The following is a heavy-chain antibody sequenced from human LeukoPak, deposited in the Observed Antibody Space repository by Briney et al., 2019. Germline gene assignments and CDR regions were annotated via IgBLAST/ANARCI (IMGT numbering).Heavy chain of an antibody. CDR1: GGSFSGYY. J-gene: IGHJ3*02. D-gene: IGHD6-25*01. CDR2: IYHSGST. V-gene: IGHV4-34*01. CDR3: ARDRGGDAFDI. Sequence: SETLSLTCAVYGGSFSGYYWNWIRKPPGKGLEWIGEIYHSGSTNYNPSLKSRVTIPVETSKNQSSLKLSSVTAADTAVYYCARDRGGDAFDIWGQGTMVTVSS.